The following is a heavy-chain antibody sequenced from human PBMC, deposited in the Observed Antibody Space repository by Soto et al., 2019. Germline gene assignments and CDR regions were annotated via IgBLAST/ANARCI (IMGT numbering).Heavy chain of an antibody. CDR3: ARSAYYDFWSGYYTSYNPPYYYYGMKV. D-gene: IGHD3-3*01. CDR1: GFAFRTYG. V-gene: IGHV3-23*01. J-gene: IGHJ6*02. CDR2: IWGSGDRT. Sequence: GGALRLSCADSGFAFRTYGMAGVRQSPGKGLEWVSGIWGSGDRTFYADSVKGRFTISRDNSKNTLYLQMNSLRAEDTAVYYCARSAYYDFWSGYYTSYNPPYYYYGMKVWGQGTTVTVSS.